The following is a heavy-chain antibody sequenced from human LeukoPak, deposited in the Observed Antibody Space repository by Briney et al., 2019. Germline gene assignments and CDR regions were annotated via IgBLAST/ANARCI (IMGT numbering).Heavy chain of an antibody. D-gene: IGHD3-16*01. CDR2: ISGSGGST. CDR3: ARVGAVGGVFRAFDF. V-gene: IGHV3-23*01. J-gene: IGHJ3*01. CDR1: GFTFSSYA. Sequence: GGSLRLSCAASGFTFSSYAMSWVRQAPGKGLEWVSAISGSGGSTYYADSVKGRFTISRDNSKNTLYLQMNSLRAEDTAVYYCARVGAVGGVFRAFDFWGQGTMVTVSS.